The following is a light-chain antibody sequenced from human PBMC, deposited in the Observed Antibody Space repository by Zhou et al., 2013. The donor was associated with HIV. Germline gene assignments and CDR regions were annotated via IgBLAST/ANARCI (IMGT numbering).Light chain of an antibody. CDR3: QQRSNWPLT. V-gene: IGKV3-11*01. CDR2: DAS. Sequence: EVVMTQSPVPLSVSPGDRATLSCRASQGVSTNLAWYQHKPGQAPRLLIYDASNRATGIPARFSGSGSGTDFTLTISSLEPEDFAVYYCQQRSNWPLTFGGGTKVEIK. CDR1: QGVSTN. J-gene: IGKJ4*01.